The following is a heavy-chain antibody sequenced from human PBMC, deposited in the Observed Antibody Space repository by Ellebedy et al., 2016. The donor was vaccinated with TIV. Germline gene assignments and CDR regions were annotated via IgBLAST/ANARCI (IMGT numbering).Heavy chain of an antibody. CDR2: INNDGTAT. CDR1: GFSFSWHW. Sequence: GESLKISCAASGFSFSWHWMHWVRQAPGKGLVWVSRINNDGTATTYADSVKGRFTISRDNTKNTLYLQMNSLRAEDTGVYYCARRSSGNCVGVKCTTDFDYWGQGTLVTVSS. D-gene: IGHD2-2*03. CDR3: ARRSSGNCVGVKCTTDFDY. J-gene: IGHJ4*02. V-gene: IGHV3-74*01.